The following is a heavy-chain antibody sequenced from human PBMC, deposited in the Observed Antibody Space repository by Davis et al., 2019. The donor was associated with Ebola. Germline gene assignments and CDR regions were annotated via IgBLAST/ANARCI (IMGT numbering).Heavy chain of an antibody. V-gene: IGHV1-69*06. CDR2: IIPIFGTA. J-gene: IGHJ4*02. Sequence: SVKVSCKASGGTFSSYAISWVRQAPGQGLEWMGGIIPIFGTANYAQKFQGRVTITADKSTSTAYMELSSLRSEDTAVYYCATDDYSNYVLDRWGQGTLVTVSS. CDR3: ATDDYSNYVLDR. D-gene: IGHD4-11*01. CDR1: GGTFSSYA.